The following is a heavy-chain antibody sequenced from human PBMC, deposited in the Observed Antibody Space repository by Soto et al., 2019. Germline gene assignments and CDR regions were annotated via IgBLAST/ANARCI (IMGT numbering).Heavy chain of an antibody. J-gene: IGHJ6*03. Sequence: ASVKVSCKASGYTFTSYGISWVRQAPGQGLEWMGWISAYNGNTNYAQKLQGRVTMTTDTSTSTAYMELRSLRSDDTAVYYCARVPYYDFWSGYSSTVYYYYMDVWGKGTTVTVSS. CDR3: ARVPYYDFWSGYSSTVYYYYMDV. V-gene: IGHV1-18*01. D-gene: IGHD3-3*01. CDR2: ISAYNGNT. CDR1: GYTFTSYG.